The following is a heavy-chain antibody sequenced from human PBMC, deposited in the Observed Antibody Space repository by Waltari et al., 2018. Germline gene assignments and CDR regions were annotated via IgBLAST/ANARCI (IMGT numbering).Heavy chain of an antibody. J-gene: IGHJ6*03. CDR3: ARDRYYDSSGYYYYYMDV. Sequence: QVQLQESGPGLVKPSETLSLTCTVSGGSISSYYWSWIRQPTGKGLEWIGRIYTSGSTNYNPSLKSRVTMSVDTSKNQFSLKLSSVTAADTAVYYCARDRYYDSSGYYYYYMDVWGKGTTVTVSS. D-gene: IGHD3-22*01. CDR1: GGSISSYY. CDR2: IYTSGST. V-gene: IGHV4-4*07.